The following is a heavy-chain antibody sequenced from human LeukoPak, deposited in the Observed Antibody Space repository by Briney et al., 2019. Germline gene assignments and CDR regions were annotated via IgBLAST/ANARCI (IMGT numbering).Heavy chain of an antibody. D-gene: IGHD6-13*01. J-gene: IGHJ4*02. CDR1: GFTFSSFG. CDR2: IRYDGSNK. Sequence: GGTLRLSCAASGFTFSSFGMHWVRQAPGKGLEWVAFIRYDGSNKYYADSVKGRFTISRDNSKNTLYLQMNSLRAEDTAVYYCAKTGTPWYYFDYWGQGTLVTVSS. CDR3: AKTGTPWYYFDY. V-gene: IGHV3-30*02.